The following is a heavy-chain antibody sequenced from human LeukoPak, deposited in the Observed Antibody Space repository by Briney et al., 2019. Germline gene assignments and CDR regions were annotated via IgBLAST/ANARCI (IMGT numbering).Heavy chain of an antibody. J-gene: IGHJ4*02. CDR2: IRYDGSNK. Sequence: GGSLRLSCAASGFTFSSYWMSWVRQAPGKGLEWVAFIRYDGSNKYYADSVKGRFTISRDNSKNTLYLQMNSLRAEDTAVYYCARSYYDILTGSSSFDYWGQGTLVTVSS. CDR3: ARSYYDILTGSSSFDY. D-gene: IGHD3-9*01. CDR1: GFTFSSYW. V-gene: IGHV3-30*02.